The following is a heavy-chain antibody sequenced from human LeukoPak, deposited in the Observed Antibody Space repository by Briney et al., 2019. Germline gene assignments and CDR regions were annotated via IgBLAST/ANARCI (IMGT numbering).Heavy chain of an antibody. CDR1: GYTFISYD. V-gene: IGHV1-8*03. CDR3: ARGSWASGYFVDC. Sequence: SVKVSCKASGYTFISYDINWVRQATGQGLEWMGWMSTNSGNTGYAQKFQGRITITRDTSISTAYMELSSLRSEDTAVYYCARGSWASGYFVDCWGQGTLVTVSS. J-gene: IGHJ4*02. CDR2: MSTNSGNT. D-gene: IGHD3-3*01.